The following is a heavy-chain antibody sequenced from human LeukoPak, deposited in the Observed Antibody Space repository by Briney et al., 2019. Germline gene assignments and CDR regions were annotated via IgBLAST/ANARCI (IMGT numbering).Heavy chain of an antibody. V-gene: IGHV3-7*01. CDR1: GFTFSSHW. J-gene: IGHJ4*02. D-gene: IGHD4-23*01. CDR2: IKQDGSEK. CDR3: ARGGSYGGNSRVFDY. Sequence: GGSLSLSRAASGFTFSSHWMSWVRQAPGKGREWVANIKQDGSEKAYVDSVKGRFTISRDNAKNSLYLQMSSLRAEDTAVYCCARGGSYGGNSRVFDYWGQGTLVTVSS.